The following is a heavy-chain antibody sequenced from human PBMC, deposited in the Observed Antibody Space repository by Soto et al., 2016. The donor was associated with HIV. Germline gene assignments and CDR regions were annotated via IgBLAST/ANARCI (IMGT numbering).Heavy chain of an antibody. Sequence: QVQLVQSGAEVKKPGALVKVSCKASGYTFTSYYMHWVRQAPGQGLEWMGIINPSGGGSSYAQKFQGRVTMTRDTSTSTVYMELSSLRSEDTAVYYCTRDRRDYSDSSGYLDYWGQGTLVTVSS. V-gene: IGHV1-46*03. CDR1: GYTFTSYY. CDR3: TRDRRDYSDSSGYLDY. D-gene: IGHD3-22*01. J-gene: IGHJ4*02. CDR2: INPSGGGS.